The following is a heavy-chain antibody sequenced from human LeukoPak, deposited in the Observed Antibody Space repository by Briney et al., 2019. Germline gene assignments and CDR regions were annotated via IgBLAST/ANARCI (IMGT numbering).Heavy chain of an antibody. J-gene: IGHJ4*02. CDR3: ARRASRENYFDY. CDR2: ISYSGTT. Sequence: SETLSLTCTVSGGSISNSYWNWIRQPPGKGPEWIGYISYSGTTNSNPSLKSRVTLSVDTSKNELSLKLSSVTAADTAVYYCARRASRENYFDYWGQGTLATVSS. D-gene: IGHD5-24*01. V-gene: IGHV4-59*08. CDR1: GGSISNSY.